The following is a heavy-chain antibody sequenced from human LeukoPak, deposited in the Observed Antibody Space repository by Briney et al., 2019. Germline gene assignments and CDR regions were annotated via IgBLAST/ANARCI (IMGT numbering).Heavy chain of an antibody. CDR1: GFTFSSYG. CDR2: IWYDGSNK. Sequence: PGGSLRLSCAASGFTFSSYGMHWVRQAPGKGLEWVAVIWYDGSNKHYADSVKGRFTISRDNSKNTLYLQMNSLRAEDTAVYYCARDRGYCTNGVCLTDYYFDYWGQGTLVTVSS. D-gene: IGHD2-8*01. V-gene: IGHV3-33*01. CDR3: ARDRGYCTNGVCLTDYYFDY. J-gene: IGHJ4*02.